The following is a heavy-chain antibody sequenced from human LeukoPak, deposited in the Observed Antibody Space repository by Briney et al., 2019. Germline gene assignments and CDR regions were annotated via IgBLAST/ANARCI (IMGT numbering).Heavy chain of an antibody. Sequence: SETLSLTCTVSGGSISSYYWSWIRQPPGKGLEWIGYIYYSGSTNYNPSLKSRVTISVDTSKNQFSLKLNSVTAADTAVYYCARGHSSWCPFDYWGQGTLVTVFS. CDR1: GGSISSYY. J-gene: IGHJ4*02. CDR2: IYYSGST. D-gene: IGHD6-13*01. V-gene: IGHV4-59*01. CDR3: ARGHSSWCPFDY.